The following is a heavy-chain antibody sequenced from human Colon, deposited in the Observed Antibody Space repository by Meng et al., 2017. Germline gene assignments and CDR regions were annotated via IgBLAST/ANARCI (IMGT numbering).Heavy chain of an antibody. D-gene: IGHD1-26*01. Sequence: SETLSLTCAVSGGSISSSNWCSWVRQPPGKGLEWIGEIYHSGSTNYNPSLKSRVTISVDKSKNQFSLKLSSVTAADTAVYYCARAFMVGATSGYYFDYWGQGTLVTVSS. CDR1: GGSISSSNW. CDR2: IYHSGST. J-gene: IGHJ4*02. CDR3: ARAFMVGATSGYYFDY. V-gene: IGHV4-4*02.